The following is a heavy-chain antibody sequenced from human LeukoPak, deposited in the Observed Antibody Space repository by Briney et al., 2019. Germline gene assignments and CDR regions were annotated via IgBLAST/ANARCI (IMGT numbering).Heavy chain of an antibody. CDR3: ARGDGSGWLTDY. CDR2: MNPNSGNT. Sequence: ASVKVSCKASGYTFTSYDINWVRQATGLGLEWMGWMNPNSGNTGYAQKFQGRVTMTRNTSISTAYMELSSRRSEDTAVYYCARGDGSGWLTDYWGQGTLVTVSS. V-gene: IGHV1-8*01. D-gene: IGHD6-19*01. CDR1: GYTFTSYD. J-gene: IGHJ4*02.